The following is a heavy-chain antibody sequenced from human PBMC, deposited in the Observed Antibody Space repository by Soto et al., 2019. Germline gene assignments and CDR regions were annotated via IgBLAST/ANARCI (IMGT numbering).Heavy chain of an antibody. CDR3: AKDRDYGDYEDYFDY. CDR1: GFTFSSYG. D-gene: IGHD4-17*01. V-gene: IGHV3-30*18. CDR2: ISYDGSNK. J-gene: IGHJ4*02. Sequence: QVQLVESGGGVVQPGRSLRLSCAASGFTFSSYGMHWVRKAPGKGLEWVAVISYDGSNKYYADSVKGRFTISRDNSKNTLYLQMNSLRAEDTAVYYCAKDRDYGDYEDYFDYWGQGTLVTVSS.